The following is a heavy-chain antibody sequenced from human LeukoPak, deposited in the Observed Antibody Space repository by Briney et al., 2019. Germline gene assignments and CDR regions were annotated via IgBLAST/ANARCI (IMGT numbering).Heavy chain of an antibody. V-gene: IGHV4-59*08. CDR1: GGSISSYY. D-gene: IGHD6-13*01. CDR2: IYYGGST. CDR3: ARYSSRWPYYCHH. Sequence: SGTLSLSCTVSGGSISSYYWSWVRQPPGKGLEWVGHIYYGGSTNYNPSLKSRVTISVDTSKNQFSLQLNSVTAADTAVYYCARYSSRWPYYCHHWGQGPLVTVST. J-gene: IGHJ1*01.